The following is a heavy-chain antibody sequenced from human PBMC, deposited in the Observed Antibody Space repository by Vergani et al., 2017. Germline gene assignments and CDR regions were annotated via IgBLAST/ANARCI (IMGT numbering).Heavy chain of an antibody. D-gene: IGHD5-18*01. CDR3: ARSPHGYTYGGYISQFDP. CDR1: GYTFTSYG. Sequence: QVQLEQSGAEVKKPGASVKVSCKASGYTFTSYGISWVRQAPGQGLEWMGWISAYNGNTNYAQKLQGRVTMTTDTSTSTAYMELRSLRSDDTAVYYCARSPHGYTYGGYISQFDPWGQGTLVTVSS. J-gene: IGHJ5*02. V-gene: IGHV1-18*04. CDR2: ISAYNGNT.